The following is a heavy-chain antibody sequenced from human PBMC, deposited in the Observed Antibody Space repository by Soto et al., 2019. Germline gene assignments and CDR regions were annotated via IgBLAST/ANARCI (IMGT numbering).Heavy chain of an antibody. Sequence: QVHLVESGGGVVQPGRSLRLSFAASGFTFSTYTMHWVRQAPGKGLEWVADISYNGKYEYYADSVKGRFTISRDNSKSTLYLQMNSLTPEDTAVYYCATTPGGAAYWGQGTLVTVSS. V-gene: IGHV3-30*04. CDR2: ISYNGKYE. CDR1: GFTFSTYT. D-gene: IGHD2-15*01. CDR3: ATTPGGAAY. J-gene: IGHJ4*02.